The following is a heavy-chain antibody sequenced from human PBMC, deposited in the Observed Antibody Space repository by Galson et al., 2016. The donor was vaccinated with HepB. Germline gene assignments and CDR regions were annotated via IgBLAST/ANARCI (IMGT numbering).Heavy chain of an antibody. CDR1: GYTFNNYD. Sequence: SVKVSCKASGYTFNNYDINWVRQASGRGLEWMGWMNPYDVKTDYAQKFQGRVTMTRNASISTACMELSSLTSEDTAVYYCARGGGMDVWGQGTAVTVSS. CDR2: MNPYDVKT. V-gene: IGHV1-8*01. J-gene: IGHJ6*02. CDR3: ARGGGMDV.